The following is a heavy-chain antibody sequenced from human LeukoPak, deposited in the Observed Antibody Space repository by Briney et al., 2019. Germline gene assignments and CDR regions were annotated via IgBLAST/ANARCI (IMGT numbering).Heavy chain of an antibody. CDR1: GFTFGSYG. J-gene: IGHJ1*01. CDR2: ITPNADRT. V-gene: IGHV3-23*01. Sequence: GGSLRLSCAACGFTFGSYGMSWVRQAPGKGLEWVSFITPNADRTSYADSVEGRFTISRDNPRNTLYMQMNSLRDEGTALYYCAIMHGYYDGSGYWVQWGQGTLVTVSS. CDR3: AIMHGYYDGSGYWVQ. D-gene: IGHD3-22*01.